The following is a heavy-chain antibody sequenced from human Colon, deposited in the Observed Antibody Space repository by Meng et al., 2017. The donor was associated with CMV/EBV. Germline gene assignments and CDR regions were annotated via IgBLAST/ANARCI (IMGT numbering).Heavy chain of an antibody. CDR2: MNPNSGNT. Sequence: YTFTSYAINWVRQATGQGLEWMGWMNPNSGNTGYAQKFQGRVTMTRNTSINTAYMELSSLNFEDTAVYYCARFFPYCSADNCYPYFDFWGQGTLVTVSS. V-gene: IGHV1-8*01. CDR1: YTFTSYA. CDR3: ARFFPYCSADNCYPYFDF. D-gene: IGHD2-15*01. J-gene: IGHJ4*02.